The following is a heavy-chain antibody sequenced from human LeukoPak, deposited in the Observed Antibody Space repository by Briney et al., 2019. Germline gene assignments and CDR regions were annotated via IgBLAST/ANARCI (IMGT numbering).Heavy chain of an antibody. CDR3: ARDYILPLETDNGDGFAV. Sequence: ASVKVSCKASGYTFRQYSISWVRQAPGKGLEWMGWVSPSHTTRVYAQEFQGRVTMTADTNTNTVSMELRSLRSDDTAVYFCARDYILPLETDNGDGFAVWGQGTVVTVSS. J-gene: IGHJ3*01. D-gene: IGHD3-3*02. CDR1: GYTFRQYS. V-gene: IGHV1-18*01. CDR2: VSPSHTTR.